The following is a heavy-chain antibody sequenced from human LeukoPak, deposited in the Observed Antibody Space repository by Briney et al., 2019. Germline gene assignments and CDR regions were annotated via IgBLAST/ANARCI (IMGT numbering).Heavy chain of an antibody. D-gene: IGHD6-6*01. Sequence: GRSLRLSCAASGFTFDDYAMHWVRQAPGKGLEWVSGISWNSGSIGYADSVKGRFTISRDNAKNSLYLQMNSLRAEDTALYYCAKDYRAAARGFFDYWGQGTLVTVSS. J-gene: IGHJ4*02. CDR3: AKDYRAAARGFFDY. CDR1: GFTFDDYA. CDR2: ISWNSGSI. V-gene: IGHV3-9*01.